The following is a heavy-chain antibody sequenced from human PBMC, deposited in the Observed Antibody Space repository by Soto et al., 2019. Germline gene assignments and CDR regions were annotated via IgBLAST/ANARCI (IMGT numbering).Heavy chain of an antibody. CDR3: ARHAGGVSQIDY. V-gene: IGHV4-39*01. J-gene: IGHJ4*02. Sequence: QLQLQESGPGLVKPSETLSLTCTVSGGSISSHGYYWGWIRQPPGKGLEWIGTIYYNGTTFYNPYLKSRVTISVDTSKNQLSLKLSTVTAADTAVYYCARHAGGVSQIDYWGQGTLVTVSS. CDR2: IYYNGTT. D-gene: IGHD1-26*01. CDR1: GGSISSHGYY.